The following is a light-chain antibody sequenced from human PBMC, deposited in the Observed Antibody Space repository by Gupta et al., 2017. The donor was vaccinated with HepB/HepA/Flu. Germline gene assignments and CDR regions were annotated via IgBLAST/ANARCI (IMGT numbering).Light chain of an antibody. CDR2: GAS. Sequence: EIVMTQSPVTLSVSPGERATLSCRASQNVNSNLAWYQQKPGQAPRLLIYGASTRATGIPGRFSGAGSGTQFTLTISSVQSEDSAVYFCQHYNGWPPWTFGQETKLEMK. J-gene: IGKJ1*01. CDR1: QNVNSN. V-gene: IGKV3-15*01. CDR3: QHYNGWPPWT.